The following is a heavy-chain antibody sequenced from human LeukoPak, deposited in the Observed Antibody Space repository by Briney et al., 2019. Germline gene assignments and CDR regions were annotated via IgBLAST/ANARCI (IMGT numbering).Heavy chain of an antibody. V-gene: IGHV3-23*01. J-gene: IGHJ4*02. D-gene: IGHD5-18*01. CDR2: ISGGGDDT. CDR3: VREMGSVDTAMASLSRLGY. Sequence: GGSLKLSCTASGFTFSSYAMSWVRQAPGKGLEWVSAISGGGDDTYYADSVKGRFTISRDNSKNTLYLQMNSLRVEDTAIYYCVREMGSVDTAMASLSRLGYWGQGTLVTVSS. CDR1: GFTFSSYA.